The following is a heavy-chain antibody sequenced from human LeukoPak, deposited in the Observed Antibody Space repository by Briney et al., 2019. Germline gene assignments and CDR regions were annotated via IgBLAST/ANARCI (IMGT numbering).Heavy chain of an antibody. CDR2: ISGSGGST. CDR3: AKYETWDCSSTSCYPPLDYYYYYGMDV. V-gene: IGHV3-23*01. Sequence: GGSLRLSCAASGFTFSSYAMSWVRQAPGKGLEWVSAISGSGGSTYYADSVKGRFTISRDNSKNTLYLQMNSLRAEDTAVYYCAKYETWDCSSTSCYPPLDYYYYYGMDVWGQGTTVTVSS. J-gene: IGHJ6*02. D-gene: IGHD2-2*01. CDR1: GFTFSSYA.